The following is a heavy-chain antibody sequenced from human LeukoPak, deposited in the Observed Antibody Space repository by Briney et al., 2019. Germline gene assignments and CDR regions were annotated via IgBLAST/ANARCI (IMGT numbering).Heavy chain of an antibody. Sequence: GGSLRLSCAASGVTFSSYAMSWVRQAPGKGLECVSAISDSGTSTYYAASVKGRFTISRDNSMNTLYLQMNSLRDEDTAVYNCARDTSAWRYGMDVWGQGTTVTVTS. CDR2: ISDSGTST. CDR3: ARDTSAWRYGMDV. D-gene: IGHD6-19*01. CDR1: GVTFSSYA. V-gene: IGHV3-23*01. J-gene: IGHJ6*02.